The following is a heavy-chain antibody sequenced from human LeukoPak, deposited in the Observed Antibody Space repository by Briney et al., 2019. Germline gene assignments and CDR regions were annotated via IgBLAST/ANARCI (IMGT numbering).Heavy chain of an antibody. J-gene: IGHJ4*02. Sequence: SETLSLTCTVSGGSISSYYWSWIRQPAGKGLEWIGRIYTSGSTNYNPSLKSRVTMSVDTSKNQFSLKLSSVTAADTAAYYCARDRSWFGESHFDYWGQGTLVTVSS. V-gene: IGHV4-4*07. CDR1: GGSISSYY. CDR3: ARDRSWFGESHFDY. D-gene: IGHD3-10*01. CDR2: IYTSGST.